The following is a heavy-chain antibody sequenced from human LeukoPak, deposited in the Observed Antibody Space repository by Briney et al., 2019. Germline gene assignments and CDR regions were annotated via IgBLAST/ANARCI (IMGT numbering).Heavy chain of an antibody. CDR3: AREGFDP. V-gene: IGHV3-30*02. Sequence: SGGSLRLSCAASGFTFSSYWMSWVRQAPGKGLEWVSHIRYDETATYYADSVKGRFTISRDISQNTVYLQMNSLRAEDTAVYYCAREGFDPWGQGTLVTVSS. J-gene: IGHJ5*02. CDR2: IRYDETAT. CDR1: GFTFSSYW.